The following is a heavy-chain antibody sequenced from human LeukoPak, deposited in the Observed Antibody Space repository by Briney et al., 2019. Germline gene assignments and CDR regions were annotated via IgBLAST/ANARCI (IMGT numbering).Heavy chain of an antibody. CDR2: IYTSGGT. J-gene: IGHJ3*02. D-gene: IGHD3-10*01. CDR3: ARASGSVSI. V-gene: IGHV4-4*07. CDR1: GGSFSNYY. Sequence: PSETLSLTCTLSGGSFSNYYWSWIRQPARKGLEWIGRIYTSGGTNYNPSLKSRVTMSVDTSKNQFSLKLNSVTAADTAVYYCARASGSVSIWGQGTMVSVSS.